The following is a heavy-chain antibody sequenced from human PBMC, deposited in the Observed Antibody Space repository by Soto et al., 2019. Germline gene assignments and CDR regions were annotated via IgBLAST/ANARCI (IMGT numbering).Heavy chain of an antibody. J-gene: IGHJ3*02. CDR1: GGSISSGDYY. Sequence: LSLTCTVSGGSISSGDYYWSWIRQPPGKGLEWIGYIYYSGSTYYNPSLKSRVTISVDTSKNQFSLRLSSVTAADTAVYYCARDPVIFTDAFDIWGQGTMVTVSS. V-gene: IGHV4-30-4*01. CDR3: ARDPVIFTDAFDI. CDR2: IYYSGST. D-gene: IGHD3-10*01.